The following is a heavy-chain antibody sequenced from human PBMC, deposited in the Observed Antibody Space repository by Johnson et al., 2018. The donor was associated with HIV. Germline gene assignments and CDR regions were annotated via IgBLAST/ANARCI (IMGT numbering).Heavy chain of an antibody. CDR1: GFTFDDYG. D-gene: IGHD3-16*01. J-gene: IGHJ3*02. CDR3: AKVVGWGNGLIDVFDI. CDR2: INWNGGST. Sequence: VRLVESGGGVVRPGGSLRLSCAASGFTFDDYGMSWVRQALGKGLEWVSGINWNGGSTGYADSVKGRFTISRDNSKNTLFLQMNSLRAEDTAVYYCAKVVGWGNGLIDVFDIWGQGTMVTVSS. V-gene: IGHV3-20*04.